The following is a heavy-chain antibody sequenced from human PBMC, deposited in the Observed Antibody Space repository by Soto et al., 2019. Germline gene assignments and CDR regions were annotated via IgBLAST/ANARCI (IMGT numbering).Heavy chain of an antibody. J-gene: IGHJ4*02. V-gene: IGHV3-30*03. CDR2: ISYDGSNK. CDR3: ARSPTPNYDSSGYFDY. Sequence: GGSLRLSCAASGFTFSVSSMNWVRQAPGKGLEWVAVISYDGSNKYYADSVKGRFTISRDNSKNTLYLQMNSLRAEDTAVYYCARSPTPNYDSSGYFDYWSQGTLVTVSS. D-gene: IGHD3-22*01. CDR1: GFTFSVSS.